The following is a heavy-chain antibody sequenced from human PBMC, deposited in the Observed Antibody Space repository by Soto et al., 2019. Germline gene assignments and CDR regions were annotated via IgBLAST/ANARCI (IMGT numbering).Heavy chain of an antibody. CDR2: ISSSSSYI. D-gene: IGHD3-9*01. CDR3: ARDLDYDILTGFIYGMDV. V-gene: IGHV3-21*01. CDR1: GFTFSSYS. J-gene: IGHJ6*02. Sequence: GGSLRLSCAASGFTFSSYSMNWVRQAPGKGLEWVSSISSSSSYIYYADSVKGRFTISRDNAKNSLYLQMNSLRAEDTAVYYCARDLDYDILTGFIYGMDVWGQGTTVTGSS.